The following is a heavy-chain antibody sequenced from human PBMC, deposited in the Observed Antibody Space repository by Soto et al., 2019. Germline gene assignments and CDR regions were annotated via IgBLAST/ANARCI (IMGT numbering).Heavy chain of an antibody. Sequence: QVQLVESGGGVVQPGRSLRLSCAASGFTFSSYGMHWVRQAPGKGLEWVAVIWYDGSNKYYADSVKGRFTISRDSSKHALYLQMNSLRAEDTAVYYCARDKRWRHPGAFDVWGQGTMVTVSS. CDR3: ARDKRWRHPGAFDV. CDR1: GFTFSSYG. J-gene: IGHJ3*01. CDR2: IWYDGSNK. V-gene: IGHV3-33*01.